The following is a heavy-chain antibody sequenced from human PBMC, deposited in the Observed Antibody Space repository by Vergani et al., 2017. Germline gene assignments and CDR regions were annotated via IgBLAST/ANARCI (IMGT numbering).Heavy chain of an antibody. Sequence: QVQLVQSGAEVKKPGSSVKVSCKASENTFSSYPFSWVRQASGQGLEWMGRIIPMVDVTNYAQKFQGRVTIIANKSTYTAYMELTGLTSEDTAIYYCAGDYSETHFAGRVGRFFDSWGQGTLVTVSS. D-gene: IGHD2-15*01. CDR3: AGDYSETHFAGRVGRFFDS. J-gene: IGHJ4*02. V-gene: IGHV1-69*04. CDR1: ENTFSSYP. CDR2: IIPMVDVT.